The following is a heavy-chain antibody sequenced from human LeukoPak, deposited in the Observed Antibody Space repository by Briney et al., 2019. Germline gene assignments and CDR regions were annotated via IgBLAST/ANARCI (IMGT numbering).Heavy chain of an antibody. CDR1: GGSITSGDYY. Sequence: SETLSLTCTVSGGSITSGDYYWSWIRQPPGKGLEWIRYFYYSGSTSYCPSLKSRVTISADTSKNQFSLKLNSVTAADTAVYYCANSPMYYDTSGYSFFGDWGQGTLVTVSS. CDR3: ANSPMYYDTSGYSFFGD. V-gene: IGHV4-30-4*01. J-gene: IGHJ4*02. D-gene: IGHD3-22*01. CDR2: FYYSGST.